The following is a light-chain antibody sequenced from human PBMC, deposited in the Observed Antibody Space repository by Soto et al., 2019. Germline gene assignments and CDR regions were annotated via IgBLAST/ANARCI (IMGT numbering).Light chain of an antibody. V-gene: IGKV1-5*03. Sequence: DIQMTQSPSTLSGSVGDRVTITCRASQPISSWLAWYQQKPGKAPKLLIYKTSTLKSGVPSRFRGSGSGTEVPLTIRSLQADDFASDYGQHYQCSSAVFGKGTKVEL. CDR3: QHYQCSSAV. CDR1: QPISSW. CDR2: KTS. J-gene: IGKJ1*01.